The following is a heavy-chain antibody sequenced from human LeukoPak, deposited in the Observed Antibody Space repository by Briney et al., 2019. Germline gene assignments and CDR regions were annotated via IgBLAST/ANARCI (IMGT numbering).Heavy chain of an antibody. Sequence: ASVKVSCTASGYTFTSYDITWVRQATGQGLEWMGWMNPNSGNTGYAQKFQGRVTMTRNTSISTAYMELSSLRSEDTAVYYCARGGYGNDAFDIWGQGTMVTVSS. D-gene: IGHD5-18*01. V-gene: IGHV1-8*01. CDR2: MNPNSGNT. CDR1: GYTFTSYD. J-gene: IGHJ3*02. CDR3: ARGGYGNDAFDI.